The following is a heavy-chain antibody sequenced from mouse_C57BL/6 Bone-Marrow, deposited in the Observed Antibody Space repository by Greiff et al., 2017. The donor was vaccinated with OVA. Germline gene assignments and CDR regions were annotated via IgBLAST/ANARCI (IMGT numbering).Heavy chain of an antibody. V-gene: IGHV1-59*01. D-gene: IGHD3-3*01. CDR1: GYTFTSYW. J-gene: IGHJ2*01. CDR2: IDPSDSYT. CDR3: ARMRGTGYFDY. Sequence: QVQLQQPGAELVRPGTSVKLSCKASGYTFTSYWMHWVKQRPGQGLEWIGVIDPSDSYTNYNQKFKGKATLTVDTSSSPAYMQLSSLTSEDAAVYYCARMRGTGYFDYWGQGTTLTVSS.